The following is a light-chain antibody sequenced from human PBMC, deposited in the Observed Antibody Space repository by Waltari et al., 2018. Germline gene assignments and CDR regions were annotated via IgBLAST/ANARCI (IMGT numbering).Light chain of an antibody. CDR3: QQYDNWPPYT. V-gene: IGKV3-15*01. J-gene: IGKJ2*01. Sequence: EVVLTQSPDMLSLSPVERATLSCRARQSVTTNLAWYQQQPGQPPRLLIYGAATRATGIPAMFSGSGSGTDFTLTISSLQSEDFGVYYCQQYDNWPPYTFGQGTKLEMK. CDR1: QSVTTN. CDR2: GAA.